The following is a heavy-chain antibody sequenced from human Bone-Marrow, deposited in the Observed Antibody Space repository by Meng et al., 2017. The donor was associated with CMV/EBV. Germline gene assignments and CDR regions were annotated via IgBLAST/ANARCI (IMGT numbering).Heavy chain of an antibody. CDR1: GFTVSSNY. J-gene: IGHJ6*02. CDR2: IYSGGSI. D-gene: IGHD5-12*01. V-gene: IGHV3-66*01. Sequence: GESLKISCAASGFTVSSNYMSWVRQAPGKGLEWVSVIYSGGSIYYADSVKGRFIISRDNAKNSLYLQMNSLRAEDTAVYYCAREVWLTRQDYGLDAWGQGTTVTVSS. CDR3: AREVWLTRQDYGLDA.